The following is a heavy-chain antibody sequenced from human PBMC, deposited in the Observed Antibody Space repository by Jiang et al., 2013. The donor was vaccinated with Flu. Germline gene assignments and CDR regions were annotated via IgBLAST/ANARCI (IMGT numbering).Heavy chain of an antibody. D-gene: IGHD6-19*01. J-gene: IGHJ2*01. Sequence: VQLVESGGGVVQPGRSLRLSCAASGFTFSSYAMHWVRQAPGKGLEWVAVISYDGSNKYYADSVKGRFTISRDNSKNTLYLQMNSLRVEDTAVYYCARDNGDIAVAGTDLYWYFDLWGRGTLVTVSS. CDR1: GFTFSSYA. V-gene: IGHV3-30-3*01. CDR3: ARDNGDIAVAGTDLYWYFDL. CDR2: ISYDGSNK.